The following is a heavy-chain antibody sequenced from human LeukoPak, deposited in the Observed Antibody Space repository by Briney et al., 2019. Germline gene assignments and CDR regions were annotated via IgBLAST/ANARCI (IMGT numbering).Heavy chain of an antibody. CDR1: RYTFTSYD. CDR2: MNPNSGNT. V-gene: IGHV1-8*01. CDR3: ARGGSGWYGNNWFDP. D-gene: IGHD6-19*01. Sequence: WASVKVSCKASRYTFTSYDINWVRQATGQGLEWMGWMNPNSGNTGYAQKFQGRVTMTRNTSISTAYMELSSLRSEDTAVYYCARGGSGWYGNNWFDPWGQGTLVTVSS. J-gene: IGHJ5*02.